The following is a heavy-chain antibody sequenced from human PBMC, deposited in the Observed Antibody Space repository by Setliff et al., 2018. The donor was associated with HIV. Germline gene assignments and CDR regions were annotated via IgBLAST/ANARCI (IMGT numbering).Heavy chain of an antibody. CDR2: VNCYSGTT. CDR1: GYVFTNFA. Sequence: GASVKVSCKASGYVFTNFAIHWVRQAPGQRLEWMGWVNCYSGTTQYSQEVQGRVTITRDTSANTAYMELRSLTYDDMAVYYCARGHTTPIAVAGTGVDLDPWGQGTLVTVS. CDR3: ARGHTTPIAVAGTGVDLDP. J-gene: IGHJ5*02. D-gene: IGHD6-19*01. V-gene: IGHV1-3*03.